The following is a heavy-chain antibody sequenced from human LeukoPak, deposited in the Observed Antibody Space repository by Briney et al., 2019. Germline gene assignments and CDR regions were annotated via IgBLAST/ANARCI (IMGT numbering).Heavy chain of an antibody. CDR3: TKDYYYGSGSYTDY. J-gene: IGHJ4*02. V-gene: IGHV3-30*18. D-gene: IGHD3-10*01. CDR2: ISNDGNKK. CDR1: GFTFTSYG. Sequence: GGSLRLSCAASGFTFTSYGMHWVRQAPGKGPEWVAAISNDGNKKYYSDSVKGRFTISRDNSKTTLYLQMNSLRVEDTAVYYCTKDYYYGSGSYTDYWGQGTLVTVSS.